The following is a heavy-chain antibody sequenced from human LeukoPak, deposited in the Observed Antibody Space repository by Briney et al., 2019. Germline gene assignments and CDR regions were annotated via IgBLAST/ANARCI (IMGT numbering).Heavy chain of an antibody. Sequence: SETLSLTCAVYGGSFSGYYWSWIRQPPGNGLEWIGEINHSGSTNYNPSLKSRVTMSVDTSKNQFSLKLSSVTAADTAVYYCASSSSSGLEDYWGQGTLVTVSS. CDR1: GGSFSGYY. D-gene: IGHD6-6*01. V-gene: IGHV4-34*01. CDR3: ASSSSSGLEDY. CDR2: INHSGST. J-gene: IGHJ4*02.